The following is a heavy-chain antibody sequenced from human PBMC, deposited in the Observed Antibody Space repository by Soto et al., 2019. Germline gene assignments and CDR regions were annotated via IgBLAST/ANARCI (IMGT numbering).Heavy chain of an antibody. CDR2: ISYDGSNK. D-gene: IGHD2-2*01. CDR3: ARDRPSPYCSSTSCSSYFDY. J-gene: IGHJ4*02. V-gene: IGHV3-30-3*01. Sequence: PGGSLRLSCAASGFTFSSYAMQWVRQAPGKGLEWVAVISYDGSNKYYADSVKGRFTISRDNSKNTLYLQMNSLRAQDTAVYYCARDRPSPYCSSTSCSSYFDYWCQGTLVTVSS. CDR1: GFTFSSYA.